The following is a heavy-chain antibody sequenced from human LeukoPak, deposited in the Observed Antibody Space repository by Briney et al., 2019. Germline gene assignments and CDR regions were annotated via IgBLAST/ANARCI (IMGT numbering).Heavy chain of an antibody. D-gene: IGHD3-22*01. CDR2: ISNGGGFK. CDR3: ATEYSDNSGYCFH. CDR1: GFSFKNYA. J-gene: IGHJ4*02. V-gene: IGHV3-21*01. Sequence: GGSPRLSCAGSGFSFKNYAMSWVRQAPGKGLEWVSSISNGGGFKSYADSLEGRFAISRENAKNSLYLQMNSLRAEDTAVYYCATEYSDNSGYCFHWGQGTLVTVSS.